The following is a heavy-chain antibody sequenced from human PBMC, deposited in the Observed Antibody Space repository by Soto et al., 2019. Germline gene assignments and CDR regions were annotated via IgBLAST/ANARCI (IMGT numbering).Heavy chain of an antibody. J-gene: IGHJ5*01. Sequence: GGSLRLSCAASGFTFSIYAMSWVRQAPGKGLEWVSTISGTGGTTYYADSVRGRFTISRDNSKNTLYLQMNSLRAEDTALYYCAKEDGERLQNWYDAWSHGTLVTVSS. D-gene: IGHD2-15*01. CDR3: AKEDGERLQNWYDA. V-gene: IGHV3-23*01. CDR2: ISGTGGTT. CDR1: GFTFSIYA.